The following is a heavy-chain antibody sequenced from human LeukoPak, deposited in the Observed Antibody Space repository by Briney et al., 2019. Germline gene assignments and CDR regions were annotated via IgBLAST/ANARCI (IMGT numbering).Heavy chain of an antibody. CDR3: ARDLFRMGWFDP. D-gene: IGHD2-21*01. CDR1: GFTVSSNY. J-gene: IGHJ5*02. CDR2: IYSGGST. V-gene: IGHV3-66*02. Sequence: GGSLRLSCAASGFTVSSNYTSWVRQAPGKGLEWVSVIYSGGSTYYADSVKGRFTISRDNSKNTLYLQMNSLRAEDTAVYYCARDLFRMGWFDPWGQGTLVTVSS.